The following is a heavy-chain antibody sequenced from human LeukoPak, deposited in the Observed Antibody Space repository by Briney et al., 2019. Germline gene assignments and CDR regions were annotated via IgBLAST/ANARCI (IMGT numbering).Heavy chain of an antibody. CDR3: ARLLTYYYDSSGSEIDY. CDR2: ISAYNGNT. J-gene: IGHJ4*02. Sequence: ASVKVSCKASGYTFTSYGISWVRQAPGQGLEWMGWISAYNGNTNYAQKLQGRVTMTTDTSTSTAYMELRSLRSDDTAVYYCARLLTYYYDSSGSEIDYWGQGTLVTVSS. V-gene: IGHV1-18*01. D-gene: IGHD3-22*01. CDR1: GYTFTSYG.